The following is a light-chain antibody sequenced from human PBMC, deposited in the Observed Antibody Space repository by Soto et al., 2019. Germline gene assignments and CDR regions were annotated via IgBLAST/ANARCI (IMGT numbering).Light chain of an antibody. Sequence: QSVLTQPASVSGSPGQSITISCTGTSSDVGGYNYVSWYQQYPGKAPKLMIYDVSNRPSGVSNRFSGSKSGNTASLTISGLQAEDEADYYCSSYTSSSAVAVFGGGTKVTVL. CDR3: SSYTSSSAVAV. V-gene: IGLV2-14*03. CDR2: DVS. J-gene: IGLJ3*02. CDR1: SSDVGGYNY.